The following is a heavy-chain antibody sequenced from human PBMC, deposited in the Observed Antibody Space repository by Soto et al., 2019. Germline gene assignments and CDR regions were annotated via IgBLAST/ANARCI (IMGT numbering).Heavy chain of an antibody. V-gene: IGHV3-13*05. CDR3: ARAYSGRLPRRADYYYAMDV. D-gene: IGHD2-15*01. CDR1: GFSFGNYD. J-gene: IGHJ6*02. CDR2: IDAADDP. Sequence: GGSLRLSCAASGFSFGNYDLHWVRQATGKGLEWVSAIDAADDPYYIASVKGRFTVSRDNAQKSLYLQMNNLRVEDTAIYYCARAYSGRLPRRADYYYAMDVWGRGTTVTVSS.